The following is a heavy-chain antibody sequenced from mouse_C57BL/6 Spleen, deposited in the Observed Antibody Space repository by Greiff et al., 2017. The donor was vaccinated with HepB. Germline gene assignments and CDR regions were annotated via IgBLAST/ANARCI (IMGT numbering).Heavy chain of an antibody. J-gene: IGHJ1*03. D-gene: IGHD1-1*01. CDR3: AKGEDYYGSSPYFDV. V-gene: IGHV1-59*01. CDR1: GYTFTSYW. CDR2: IDPSDSYT. Sequence: QVHVKQPGAELVRPGTSVKLSCKASGYTFTSYWMHWVKQRPGQGLEWIGVIDPSDSYTNYNQKFKGKATLTVDTSSSTAYMQLSSLTSEDSAVYYCAKGEDYYGSSPYFDVWGTGTTVTVSS.